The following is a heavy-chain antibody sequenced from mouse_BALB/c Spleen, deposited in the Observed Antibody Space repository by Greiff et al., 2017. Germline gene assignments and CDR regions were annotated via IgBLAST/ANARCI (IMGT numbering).Heavy chain of an antibody. D-gene: IGHD1-1*01. CDR3: ASGGSSYGY. CDR2: IYPYNGGT. J-gene: IGHJ2*01. CDR1: GYTFTDYN. V-gene: IGHV1S29*02. Sequence: VQLKQSGPELVKPGASVKISCKASGYTFTDYNMHWVKQSHGKSLEWIGYIYPYNGGTGYNQKFKSKATLTVDNSSSTAYMELRSLTSEDSAVYYCASGGSSYGYWGQGTTLTVSS.